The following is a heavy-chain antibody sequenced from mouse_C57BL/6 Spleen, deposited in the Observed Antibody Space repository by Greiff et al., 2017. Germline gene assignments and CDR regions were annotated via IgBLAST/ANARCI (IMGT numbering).Heavy chain of an antibody. J-gene: IGHJ3*01. V-gene: IGHV3-6*01. Sequence: VQLQQSGPGLVKPSQSLSLTCSVTGYSITSGYYWNWIRQFPGNKLEWMGYISYDGSNNYNPSLKNRISITRDTSKNHCFLKLNSVTTEDTATYYCARSDNWDGFAYWGQGTLVTVSA. CDR3: ARSDNWDGFAY. CDR2: ISYDGSN. CDR1: GYSITSGYY. D-gene: IGHD4-1*01.